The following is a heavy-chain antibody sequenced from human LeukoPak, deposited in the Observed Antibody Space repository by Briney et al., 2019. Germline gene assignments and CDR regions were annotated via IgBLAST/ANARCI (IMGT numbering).Heavy chain of an antibody. D-gene: IGHD3-22*01. CDR2: IYYTGTT. V-gene: IGHV4-59*01. CDR1: GGSISSYY. J-gene: IGHJ4*02. Sequence: SETLSLTCTVSGGSISSYYWSWIRQPPGKGLEWIGYIYYTGTTNYNPSLKSRVTISVDTSKNQFSLKLGSVTAADTAVYYCARFFYYYDSSGYFDYWGQGTLVTVSS. CDR3: ARFFYYYDSSGYFDY.